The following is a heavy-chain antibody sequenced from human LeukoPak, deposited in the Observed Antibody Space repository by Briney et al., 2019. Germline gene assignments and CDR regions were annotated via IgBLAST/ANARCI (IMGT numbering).Heavy chain of an antibody. CDR1: GFNFETHA. CDR3: ADEVIVVVPAAMPVAFDI. CDR2: IRYDGSNK. Sequence: PGGSLRLSCSASGFNFETHAMHWVRQAPGKGLEWVAFIRYDGSNKYYADSVKGRFTISRDNSKNTLYLQMNSLRAEDTAVYYCADEVIVVVPAAMPVAFDIWGQGTMVTVSS. D-gene: IGHD2-2*01. V-gene: IGHV3-30*02. J-gene: IGHJ3*02.